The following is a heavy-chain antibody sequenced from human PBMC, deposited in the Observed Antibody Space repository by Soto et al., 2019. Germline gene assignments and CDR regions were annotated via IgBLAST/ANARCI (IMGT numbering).Heavy chain of an antibody. J-gene: IGHJ4*02. CDR1: GFTFTRYS. CDR3: ARESEDLTSNFDY. V-gene: IGHV3-21*06. CDR2: FXXXTXSX. Sequence: GGSLRLSCAASGFTFTRYSINWVRQAPGKGLEWVSSFXXXTXSXXXGXXXXGRFTISRGNAKNSLYLEINSLRAEDPAVYYCARESEDLTSNFDYWGQGTLVTVSS.